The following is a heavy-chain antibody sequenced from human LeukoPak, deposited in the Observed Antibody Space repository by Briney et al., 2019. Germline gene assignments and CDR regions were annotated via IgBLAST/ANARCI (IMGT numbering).Heavy chain of an antibody. CDR3: AGDVVVVAATLGYYYGMDV. CDR1: GGSISSGDYY. Sequence: SETLSLTCTDSGGSISSGDYYWSWIRQPPGKGLEWIGYIYYSGSTYYNPSLKSRVTISVDTSKNQFSLKLSSVTAADTAVYYCAGDVVVVAATLGYYYGMDVWGQGTTVTVSS. D-gene: IGHD2-15*01. CDR2: IYYSGST. V-gene: IGHV4-30-4*01. J-gene: IGHJ6*02.